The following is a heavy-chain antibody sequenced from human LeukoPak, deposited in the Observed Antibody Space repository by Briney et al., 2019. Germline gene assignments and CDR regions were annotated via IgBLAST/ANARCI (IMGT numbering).Heavy chain of an antibody. CDR3: ARLMVPPSNAFDI. CDR2: IYPGDSDT. D-gene: IGHD2-8*01. J-gene: IGHJ3*02. CDR1: GYSFTSYW. Sequence: GESLKISFKGSGYSFTSYWIGWGRQMPGKGLEWMGIIYPGDSDTRYSPSFKGQVTISADKSISPAYLQWSSLKASDTAMYYCARLMVPPSNAFDIWGQGTMVTVSS. V-gene: IGHV5-51*01.